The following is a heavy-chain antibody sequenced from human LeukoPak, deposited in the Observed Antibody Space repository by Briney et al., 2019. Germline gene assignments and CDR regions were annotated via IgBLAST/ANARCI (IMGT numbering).Heavy chain of an antibody. CDR2: ISGSGGST. D-gene: IGHD3-10*01. Sequence: AGSLRLSRSPSASTCTSNAMCCVRHAPGRWLEWASSISGSGGSTYYADSVKGRFTISRDSSKNTLYLQMNSLRAADTAVYYCAKDLAFAYWGQGTLVTVSS. V-gene: IGHV3-23*01. J-gene: IGHJ4*02. CDR1: ASTCTSNA. CDR3: AKDLAFAY.